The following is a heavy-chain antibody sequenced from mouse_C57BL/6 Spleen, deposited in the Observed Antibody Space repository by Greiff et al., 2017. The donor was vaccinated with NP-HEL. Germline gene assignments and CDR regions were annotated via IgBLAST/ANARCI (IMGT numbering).Heavy chain of an antibody. CDR1: GFNIKDDY. D-gene: IGHD2-3*01. V-gene: IGHV14-4*01. CDR2: IDPENGDT. J-gene: IGHJ2*01. CDR3: TTMVTTYFDY. Sequence: VQLQQSGAELVRPGASVKLSCTASGFNIKDDYMHWVKQRPEQGLEWIGWIDPENGDTEYASKFQGKATITADTSSNTASLQLSSLTSEDTAVYYCTTMVTTYFDYWGQGTTLTVSS.